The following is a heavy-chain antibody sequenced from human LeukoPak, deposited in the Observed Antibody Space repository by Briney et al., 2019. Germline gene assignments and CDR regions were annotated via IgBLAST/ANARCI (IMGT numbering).Heavy chain of an antibody. D-gene: IGHD3-3*01. CDR2: IIPIFGTA. Sequence: ASVKVSCKASGHTFSSYAISWVRQAPGQGLEWRGGIIPIFGTANYAQKFQGRVTITADESTSTAYMELSSLRYEDTAVYYCARTGEWLLYSGFDYWGQGTLVTVSS. J-gene: IGHJ4*02. V-gene: IGHV1-69*13. CDR1: GHTFSSYA. CDR3: ARTGEWLLYSGFDY.